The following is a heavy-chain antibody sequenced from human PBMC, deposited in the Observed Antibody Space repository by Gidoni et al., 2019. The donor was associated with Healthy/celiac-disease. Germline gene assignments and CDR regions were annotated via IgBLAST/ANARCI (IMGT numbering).Heavy chain of an antibody. D-gene: IGHD3-22*01. J-gene: IGHJ4*02. CDR3: ARDLGYDSSGYYYVGYFDY. Sequence: QVQLVESGGGVVQPGRSLRLSCAASGFTFSNYAMHWVRQAPGKGLEWVAVISYDGSNKYYADSVKGRFTISRDNSKNTLYLQMNSLRAEDTAVYYCARDLGYDSSGYYYVGYFDYWGQGTLVTVSS. V-gene: IGHV3-30-3*01. CDR1: GFTFSNYA. CDR2: ISYDGSNK.